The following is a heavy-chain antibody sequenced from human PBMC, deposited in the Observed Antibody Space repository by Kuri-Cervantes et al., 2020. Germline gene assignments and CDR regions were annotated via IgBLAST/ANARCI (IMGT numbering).Heavy chain of an antibody. CDR2: ISHDGANK. Sequence: GGSLRLSCAASGPTLSSHGMHWVRQAPGKGLEWVAVISHDGANKYYADSVKGRFTISRDNSKNTLYLQMNSLRAEDTAVYYCARVGRRVYSSRPGAEYFQHWGQGTLVTVSS. CDR3: ARVGRRVYSSRPGAEYFQH. V-gene: IGHV3-30*03. D-gene: IGHD6-13*01. CDR1: GPTLSSHG. J-gene: IGHJ1*01.